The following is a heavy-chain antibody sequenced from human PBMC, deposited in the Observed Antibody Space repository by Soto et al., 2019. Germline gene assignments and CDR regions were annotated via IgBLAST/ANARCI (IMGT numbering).Heavy chain of an antibody. CDR1: GGSISSYY. CDR2: IYYSGST. V-gene: IGHV4-59*01. CDR3: ARRPGYRVYYYMDV. J-gene: IGHJ6*03. Sequence: SETLSLTCTVSGGSISSYYWSWIRQPPGKGLEWIGYIYYSGSTNYNPSLKSRVTISVDTSKNQFSLKLSSVTAADTAVYYCARRPGYRVYYYMDVWGKGTTVTVSS. D-gene: IGHD2-2*01.